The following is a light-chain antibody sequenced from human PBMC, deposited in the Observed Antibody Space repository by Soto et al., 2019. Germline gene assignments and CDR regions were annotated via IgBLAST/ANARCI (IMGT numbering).Light chain of an antibody. J-gene: IGKJ1*01. CDR2: LGS. CDR1: QSLLHSNGYNY. Sequence: DLVLTPSPLSLPVTPGAPSSISCRSSQSLLHSNGYNYLDWYLQKPGQSPQLLIYLGSNRASGVPDRFSGSGSGTDFTLKISRVEAEDVGVYYCMQPLQSWTFGQGSMV. CDR3: MQPLQSWT. V-gene: IGKV2-28*01.